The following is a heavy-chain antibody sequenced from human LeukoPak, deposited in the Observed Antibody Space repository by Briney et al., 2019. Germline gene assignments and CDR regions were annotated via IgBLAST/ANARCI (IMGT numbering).Heavy chain of an antibody. CDR1: GGSISSTNW. J-gene: IGHJ4*02. V-gene: IGHV4-4*02. D-gene: IGHD6-19*01. Sequence: SGTLSLTCGVSGGSISSTNWWSWVRQPPGQGLEWIGEISLRGLTNYNPSLKSRVTMSLDKSKNLLSLNLTSVTAADTAVYYCARSERYSSGWYFYFDYWGQGTLVTVSS. CDR2: ISLRGLT. CDR3: ARSERYSSGWYFYFDY.